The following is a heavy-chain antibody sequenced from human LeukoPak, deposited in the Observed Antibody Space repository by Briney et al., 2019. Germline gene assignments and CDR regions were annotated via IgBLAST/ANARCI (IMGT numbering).Heavy chain of an antibody. V-gene: IGHV3-21*01. J-gene: IGHJ4*02. Sequence: GGSLRLSCVASGFTFSTYRMNWVRQAPGKGLEWVSSISSSSSYIDYADSVKGRFTISRDNSKNTVYLQMKSLGGEDTAVYYCAREIFGSGSYPDYWGQGTLVTVSS. D-gene: IGHD3-10*01. CDR1: GFTFSTYR. CDR2: ISSSSSYI. CDR3: AREIFGSGSYPDY.